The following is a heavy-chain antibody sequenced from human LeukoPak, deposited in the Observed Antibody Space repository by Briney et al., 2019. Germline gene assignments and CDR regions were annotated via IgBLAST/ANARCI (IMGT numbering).Heavy chain of an antibody. CDR3: ARDAGGWYSYYYYYGMDV. Sequence: ASVKVSCKASGYTFTSYGISWVRQAPGQGLEWMGWISAYRGNTNYAQTLQGRVTITTDTSTSTAYMELRSLRSDDTAVYYCARDAGGWYSYYYYYGMDVWGQGTTVTVSS. J-gene: IGHJ6*02. V-gene: IGHV1-18*01. CDR2: ISAYRGNT. CDR1: GYTFTSYG. D-gene: IGHD6-19*01.